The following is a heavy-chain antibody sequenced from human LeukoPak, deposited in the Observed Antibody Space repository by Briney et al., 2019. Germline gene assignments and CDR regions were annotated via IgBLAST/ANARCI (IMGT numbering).Heavy chain of an antibody. D-gene: IGHD6-13*01. V-gene: IGHV3-23*01. CDR2: ISGSGGST. CDR1: GFTFSSYA. Sequence: GGSLRLSCAASGFTFSSYALSWLRQAPGKGLEWVSAISGSGGSTYYADSVKGRFTISRDNSKNTLYLQMNSLRAEDTAVYYCANPLWQQPEHNWFDPWGQGTLVTVSS. J-gene: IGHJ5*02. CDR3: ANPLWQQPEHNWFDP.